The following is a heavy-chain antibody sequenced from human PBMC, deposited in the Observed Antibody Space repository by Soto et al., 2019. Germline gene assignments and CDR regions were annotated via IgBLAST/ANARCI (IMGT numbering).Heavy chain of an antibody. Sequence: QLQLQESGPGLVKPSETLSLTCTVSGGSISSSSYHWGWIRQPTGKGLEWIGSIYYSGNTYYNPSLKSRVTLFVDTSKNQFSLTLTSVTAADTAVYYCARLVKKGSGWKGPDSWGQGTLVTVSS. CDR1: GGSISSSSYH. CDR2: IYYSGNT. V-gene: IGHV4-39*01. D-gene: IGHD3-22*01. CDR3: ARLVKKGSGWKGPDS. J-gene: IGHJ4*02.